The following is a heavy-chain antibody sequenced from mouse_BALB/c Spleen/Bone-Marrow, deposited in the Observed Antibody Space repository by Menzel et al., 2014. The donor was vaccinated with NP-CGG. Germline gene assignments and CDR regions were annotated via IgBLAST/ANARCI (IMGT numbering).Heavy chain of an antibody. CDR3: TRDPYYYGSSYAMDY. CDR1: GFTFSSYT. J-gene: IGHJ4*01. D-gene: IGHD1-1*01. CDR2: ISSGGSYT. Sequence: EVKLMESGGGLVKPGGSLKLSRAASGFTFSSYTMSWVRQTPEKRLEWVATISSGGSYTYYPDSVKGRFTISRDNAKNTLYLQMSSLKSEDTAMYYCTRDPYYYGSSYAMDYWGQGTSVTVSS. V-gene: IGHV5-6-4*01.